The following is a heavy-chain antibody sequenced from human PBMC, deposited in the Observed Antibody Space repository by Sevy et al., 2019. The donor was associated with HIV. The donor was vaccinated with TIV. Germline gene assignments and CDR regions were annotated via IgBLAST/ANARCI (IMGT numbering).Heavy chain of an antibody. D-gene: IGHD1-20*01. CDR1: GVTFSDYA. CDR2: ISGFGDKT. V-gene: IGHV3-23*01. Sequence: GGSLRLSCAVSGVTFSDYAMSWVRQAPGKGLEWVSFISGFGDKTYYADSVRGRFTISRDNSKNTLHLQMNSLRAEDTAVYYGAKAGGINGFDYYYGMDVWGQGTTVTVSS. CDR3: AKAGGINGFDYYYGMDV. J-gene: IGHJ6*02.